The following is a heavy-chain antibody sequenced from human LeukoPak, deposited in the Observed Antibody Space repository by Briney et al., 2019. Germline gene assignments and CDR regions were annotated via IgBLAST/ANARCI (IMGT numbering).Heavy chain of an antibody. J-gene: IGHJ6*03. CDR1: GGSISSYY. CDR3: ARLWRDGYNYDVYYYYYMDV. D-gene: IGHD5-24*01. CDR2: SYYSGST. Sequence: SETLSLTCTVSGGSISSYYWSWIRQPPGKGLEWIGYSYYSGSTNYNPSLKSRVTISVDTSKNQFSLKLSSVTAADTAVYYCARLWRDGYNYDVYYYYYMDVWGKGTTVTISS. V-gene: IGHV4-59*01.